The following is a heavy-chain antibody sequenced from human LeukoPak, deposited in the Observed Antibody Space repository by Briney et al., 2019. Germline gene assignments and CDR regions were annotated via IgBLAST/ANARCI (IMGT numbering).Heavy chain of an antibody. J-gene: IGHJ4*02. CDR3: AKDPRYYYDSRPSFDY. CDR1: GFAFDDYA. CDR2: ISWNSGSI. V-gene: IGHV3-9*01. D-gene: IGHD3-22*01. Sequence: GGSLRLSCAASGFAFDDYAMHWVRQAPGKGLEWVSGISWNSGSIGYADSVKGRFTISRDNAKNSLYLQMNSLRAEDTALYYCAKDPRYYYDSRPSFDYWGQGTLVTVSS.